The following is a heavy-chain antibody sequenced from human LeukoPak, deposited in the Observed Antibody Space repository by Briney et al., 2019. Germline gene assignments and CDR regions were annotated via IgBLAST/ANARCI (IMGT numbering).Heavy chain of an antibody. CDR1: GFTFSSYW. CDR2: IKQDGSGK. CDR3: AREDHVYYYYMDV. V-gene: IGHV3-7*01. D-gene: IGHD1-14*01. Sequence: GGSLRLSCAASGFTFSSYWMSWVRQAPGKGLEWVANIKQDGSGKYYVDSVKGRFTISRDNAKNSLYLQMNSLRAEDTAVYYCAREDHVYYYYMDVWGKGTTVTVSS. J-gene: IGHJ6*03.